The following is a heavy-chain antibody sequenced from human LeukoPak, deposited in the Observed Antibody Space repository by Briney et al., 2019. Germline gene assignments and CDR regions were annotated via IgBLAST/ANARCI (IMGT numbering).Heavy chain of an antibody. CDR3: AKDFRDVQQQLVLAFDI. CDR1: GFTFSSYG. Sequence: PGRSLRLSCAAPGFTFSSYGMHWVRQAPGKGLEWVAVISYDGSNKYYADSVKGRFTSSRDNSKNTLYLQMNSLRAEDTAVYYCAKDFRDVQQQLVLAFDIWGQGTMVTVSS. J-gene: IGHJ3*02. V-gene: IGHV3-30*18. CDR2: ISYDGSNK. D-gene: IGHD6-13*01.